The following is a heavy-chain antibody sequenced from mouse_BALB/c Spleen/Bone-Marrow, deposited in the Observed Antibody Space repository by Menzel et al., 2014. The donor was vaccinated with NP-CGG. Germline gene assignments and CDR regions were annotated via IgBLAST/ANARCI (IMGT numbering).Heavy chain of an antibody. CDR3: AREIINDYHWYFDV. V-gene: IGHV7-3*02. Sequence: EVKLMESGGGLVQPGGSLRLPCATSGFTFTDYYMSWVRQPPGKALEWLGFIRNKANGYTTEYSASVKGRFTISRDSSQSILYLQMNTLRAEDSATYYCAREIINDYHWYFDVWGAGTTVTVSS. J-gene: IGHJ1*01. CDR1: GFTFTDYY. CDR2: IRNKANGYTT. D-gene: IGHD2-4*01.